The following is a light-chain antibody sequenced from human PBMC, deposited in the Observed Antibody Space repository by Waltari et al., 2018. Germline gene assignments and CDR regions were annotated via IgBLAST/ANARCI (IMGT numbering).Light chain of an antibody. J-gene: IGKJ1*01. CDR3: QQHNNWPLT. V-gene: IGKV3-11*01. Sequence: EIVLTQSPATLSLSPGERATLSCRASQSVSSYLAWYQQKPGQAPRLLIYDAPNRATGIPARFSGSGSGTDFTLTISSLEPEDFAVYYCQQHNNWPLTFGQGTKVEIK. CDR2: DAP. CDR1: QSVSSY.